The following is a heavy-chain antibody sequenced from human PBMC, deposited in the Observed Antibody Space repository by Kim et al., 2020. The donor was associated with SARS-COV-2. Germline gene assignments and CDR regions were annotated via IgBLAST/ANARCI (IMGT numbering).Heavy chain of an antibody. CDR2: ISWNGGDL. Sequence: GGSLRLSCAGSGFTFSFYAMSWVRQAPGKGLEWVATISWNGGDLGYADSVKGRFTISRDNAKNVLYLQMNSLRVEDTALYYCARDLGQGYDYFYYSLDVWGEGTRVIVAT. CDR1: GFTFSFYA. V-gene: IGHV3-20*04. D-gene: IGHD5-18*01. CDR3: ARDLGQGYDYFYYSLDV. J-gene: IGHJ6*04.